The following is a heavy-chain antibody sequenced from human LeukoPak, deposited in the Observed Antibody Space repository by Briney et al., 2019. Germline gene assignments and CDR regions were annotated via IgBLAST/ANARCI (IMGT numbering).Heavy chain of an antibody. V-gene: IGHV1-46*01. CDR3: AREMPAADGSDAFDI. D-gene: IGHD6-13*01. J-gene: IGHJ3*02. Sequence: GASVKVSCKASGYTFTSYYMHWVRQAPGQGLEWMGIINPSGGSTSYAQKFQGRVTMTRDMSTSTVYMELSSLRSEDTAVYYCAREMPAADGSDAFDIWGQGTMVTVSS. CDR1: GYTFTSYY. CDR2: INPSGGST.